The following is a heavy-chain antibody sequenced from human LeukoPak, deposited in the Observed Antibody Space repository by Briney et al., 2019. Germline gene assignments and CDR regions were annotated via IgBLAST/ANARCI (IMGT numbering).Heavy chain of an antibody. V-gene: IGHV4-59*08. Sequence: SETLSLTCTVSGGSISSYYWSWIRQPPGKGLEWIGYIYYSGSTNYNPSLKGRVTISVDTSKNQFSLKLSSVTAADTAVYYCARVRGDYRIGYYFDYWGQGTLVTVSS. CDR1: GGSISSYY. D-gene: IGHD4-17*01. J-gene: IGHJ4*02. CDR3: ARVRGDYRIGYYFDY. CDR2: IYYSGST.